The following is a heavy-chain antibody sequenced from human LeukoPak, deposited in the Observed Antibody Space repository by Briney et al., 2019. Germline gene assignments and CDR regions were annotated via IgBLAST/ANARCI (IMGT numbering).Heavy chain of an antibody. CDR3: AKGIGGGSCYP. CDR1: GGSLNTFY. J-gene: IGHJ5*02. Sequence: SETLSLTCTVSGGSLNTFYWSWIRQPPGKRLQWIGYIFSRGNPNYNPSLQSRATMSVDTSKNQFSLNLTAVTAADTAVYYCAKGIGGGSCYPWGQGTLVTVSS. CDR2: IFSRGNP. V-gene: IGHV4-59*01. D-gene: IGHD2-15*01.